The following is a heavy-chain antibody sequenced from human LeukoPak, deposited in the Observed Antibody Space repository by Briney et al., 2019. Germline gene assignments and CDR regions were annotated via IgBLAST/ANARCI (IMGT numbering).Heavy chain of an antibody. J-gene: IGHJ4*02. CDR3: ARQRAYGDPFDY. CDR1: GGSISSSSYY. Sequence: SETLSLTCTVSGGSISSSSYYWGWIRQPPGKGLEWIGSIYYSGNTNFNPSLKSRVTISVDTSKNQFSLKLSSVTAADTAVYYCARQRAYGDPFDYWGQGTLVTVSS. CDR2: IYYSGNT. D-gene: IGHD4-17*01. V-gene: IGHV4-39*07.